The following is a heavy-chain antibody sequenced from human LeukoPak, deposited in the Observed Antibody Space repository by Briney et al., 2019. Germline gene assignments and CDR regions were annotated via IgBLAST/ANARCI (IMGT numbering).Heavy chain of an antibody. Sequence: ASVKVSCKGSGYTFTSKGISWVRQAPGQGLEWMGWISSYKGKTDYAQKFQGRFTMTTDTSTRTVYMELRSLRSDDTAVYYCARDGRDSSGYLIDFWGQGTLDTVSS. CDR1: GYTFTSKG. D-gene: IGHD3-22*01. CDR3: ARDGRDSSGYLIDF. V-gene: IGHV1-18*01. J-gene: IGHJ4*02. CDR2: ISSYKGKT.